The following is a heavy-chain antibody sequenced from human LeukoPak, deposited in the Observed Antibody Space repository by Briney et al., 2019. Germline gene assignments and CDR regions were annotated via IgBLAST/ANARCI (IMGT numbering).Heavy chain of an antibody. D-gene: IGHD3-22*01. J-gene: IGHJ4*02. CDR1: GFTFGHYG. CDR2: IWYDGSKE. V-gene: IGHV3-33*01. Sequence: PGRSLRLSCEASGFTFGHYGMHWVRQAPGKGLEWVALIWYDGSKEYYADSVQGRFTISRDSSKNTLYLQMNSLRVEDTAVYYCARETGGAGGYLGYFDYWGQGTLVTVSS. CDR3: ARETGGAGGYLGYFDY.